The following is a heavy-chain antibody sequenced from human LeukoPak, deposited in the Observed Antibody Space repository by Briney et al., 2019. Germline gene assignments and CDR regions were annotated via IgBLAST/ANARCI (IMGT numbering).Heavy chain of an antibody. J-gene: IGHJ4*02. CDR1: GFTVSSTY. D-gene: IGHD3-3*02. Sequence: GGSLRLSRAASGFTVSSTYMSWVRQAPGKGLEWVSLIYSDGSTFYADSVKGRFTISRDNSKNTLYLQMSSLRAEDTAVYYCARDSSSFPNYFDYWGQGTLVTVSS. V-gene: IGHV3-53*01. CDR3: ARDSSSFPNYFDY. CDR2: IYSDGST.